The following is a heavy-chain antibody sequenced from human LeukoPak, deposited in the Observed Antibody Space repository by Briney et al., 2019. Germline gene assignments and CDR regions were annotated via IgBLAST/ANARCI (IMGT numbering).Heavy chain of an antibody. CDR2: IRYDGSNK. Sequence: GGSLRLSCGASGFTFSSYGMHWVRQAPGKGLEWVAFIRYDGSNKYYADSVKGRFTISRDNSKNTLYLQMNSLRAEDTAVYYCAKDRVGFYYDSSGYYYTGFDYWGRGTLVTVSS. CDR1: GFTFSSYG. V-gene: IGHV3-30*02. D-gene: IGHD3-22*01. J-gene: IGHJ4*02. CDR3: AKDRVGFYYDSSGYYYTGFDY.